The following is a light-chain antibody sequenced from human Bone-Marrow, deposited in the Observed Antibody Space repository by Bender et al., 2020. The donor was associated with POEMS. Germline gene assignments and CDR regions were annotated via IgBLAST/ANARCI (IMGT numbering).Light chain of an antibody. CDR1: SSNTGSGYD. CDR2: GYN. CDR3: QSYDNSLGGWV. V-gene: IGLV1-40*01. J-gene: IGLJ3*02. Sequence: QSVLTPPPSVSGAPGQRVTISCTGSSSNTGSGYDINWYQHLPGTAPKLLIYGYNNRPSGVSDRFSGSKSGTSASLAITGLQAEDEGDYYCQSYDNSLGGWVFGGGTKLTVL.